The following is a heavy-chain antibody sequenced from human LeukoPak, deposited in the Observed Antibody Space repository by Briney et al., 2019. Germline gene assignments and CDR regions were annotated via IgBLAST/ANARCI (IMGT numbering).Heavy chain of an antibody. CDR1: GFTFSSYG. D-gene: IGHD6-19*01. J-gene: IGHJ4*02. CDR2: IWYDGSNK. V-gene: IGHV3-33*01. Sequence: GRSLRLSCAASGFTFSSYGMHWVRQAPGKGLEWVAVIWYDGSNKYYADSVKGRFTISRDNSENTLYLQMNSLRAEDTAVYYCARDGIAVAGIDYWGQGTLVTVSS. CDR3: ARDGIAVAGIDY.